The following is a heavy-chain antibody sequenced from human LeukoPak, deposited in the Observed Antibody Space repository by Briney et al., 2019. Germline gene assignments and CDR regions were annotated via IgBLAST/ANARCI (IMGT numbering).Heavy chain of an antibody. CDR1: GFRFSDYY. Sequence: GGSLRLSCAASGFRFSDYYMSWIRQAPGKGLEWVSHISSSGSTIHYADSVKGRFTISRDNAKSSLYLQMNSLRAEDTAVYYCARCGGRGYSYGYPSYYYYMDVWGKGTTVTVSS. D-gene: IGHD5-18*01. CDR2: ISSSGSTI. V-gene: IGHV3-11*04. CDR3: ARCGGRGYSYGYPSYYYYMDV. J-gene: IGHJ6*03.